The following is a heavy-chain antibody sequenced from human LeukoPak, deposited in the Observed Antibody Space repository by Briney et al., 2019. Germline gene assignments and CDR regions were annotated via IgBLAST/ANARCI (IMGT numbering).Heavy chain of an antibody. CDR2: IYSGGST. CDR1: GFTVSSNY. Sequence: GGSLRLSCAASGFTVSSNYMSWVRQAPGKGLEWVSVIYSGGSTYYADSGKGRFTISRDNSKNTLYLQMNSLRAEDTAVYYCARSAAGTDFDYWGQGTLVTV. CDR3: ARSAAGTDFDY. V-gene: IGHV3-53*01. D-gene: IGHD6-13*01. J-gene: IGHJ4*02.